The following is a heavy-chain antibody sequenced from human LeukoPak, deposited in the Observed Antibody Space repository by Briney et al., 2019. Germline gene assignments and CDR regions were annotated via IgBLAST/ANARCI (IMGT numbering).Heavy chain of an antibody. V-gene: IGHV3-23*01. CDR2: ISGSGGST. D-gene: IGHD6-19*01. J-gene: IGHJ4*02. CDR3: AKGSIAVAGTVDY. CDR1: GFTFKNYA. Sequence: GGFLRLSCVVSGFTFKNYAMSWVRQAPGKGLEWVSAISGSGGSTYYADSVKGRFTISRDNSKNTLYLQMNSLRAEDTAVYYCAKGSIAVAGTVDYWGQGTLVTVSS.